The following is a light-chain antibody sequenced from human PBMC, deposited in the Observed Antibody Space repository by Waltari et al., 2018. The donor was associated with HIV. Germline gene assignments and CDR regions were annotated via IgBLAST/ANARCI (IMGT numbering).Light chain of an antibody. V-gene: IGKV2-24*01. CDR2: EIS. CDR3: MQATQSPLT. Sequence: DILMTQTPLSSRVALGQPASISCRSSQSLVNRDGHTYLSWLHQRPGQPPRPLIYEISNRFSGVPDRFSGSGAVTDFTLKISRVEAEDVGIYYCMQATQSPLTFGGGTKVEIE. CDR1: QSLVNRDGHTY. J-gene: IGKJ4*01.